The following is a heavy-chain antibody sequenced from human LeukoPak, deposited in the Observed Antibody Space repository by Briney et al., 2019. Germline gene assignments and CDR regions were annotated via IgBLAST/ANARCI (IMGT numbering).Heavy chain of an antibody. V-gene: IGHV4-59*12. J-gene: IGHJ4*02. CDR1: GGSISSYY. CDR2: IHYSGST. Sequence: SETLSLTCTVSGGSISSYYWSWIRQPPGKGLEWIGYIHYSGSTNYNPSLKSRVTISVDTSKNQFSLKLSSVTAADTAVYYCARADYDILTGYQYYLDYWGQGTLVTVSS. D-gene: IGHD3-9*01. CDR3: ARADYDILTGYQYYLDY.